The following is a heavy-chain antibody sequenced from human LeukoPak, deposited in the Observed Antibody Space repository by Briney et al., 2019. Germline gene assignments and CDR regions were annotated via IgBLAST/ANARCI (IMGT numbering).Heavy chain of an antibody. CDR3: ASPYCSSTSCSTLHDY. CDR2: IKQDGGEK. D-gene: IGHD2-2*01. CDR1: GFTFSTYW. J-gene: IGHJ4*02. V-gene: IGHV3-7*01. Sequence: PGGSLRLSCAASGFTFSTYWMNWVRQAPGKGLEWVANIKQDGGEKYYVNSVKGRFTISRDNAKSSLYQQMNSLRAEDTAVYYCASPYCSSTSCSTLHDYWGQGTLVTVSS.